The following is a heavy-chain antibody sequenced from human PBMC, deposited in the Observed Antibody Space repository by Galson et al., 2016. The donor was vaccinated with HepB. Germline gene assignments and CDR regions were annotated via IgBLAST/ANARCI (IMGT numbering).Heavy chain of an antibody. CDR1: GYSFTTYY. J-gene: IGHJ4*02. Sequence: SVKVSCKASGYSFTTYYMHWVRQAPGQGLEWIGLINPAGGSIRYAQKFEGRVTMTRDTSTTTVYMELSSLRSEDTAVCYCAKEGEVCGGDCYPDYWGQGTLVTVSS. CDR2: INPAGGSI. CDR3: AKEGEVCGGDCYPDY. V-gene: IGHV1-46*01. D-gene: IGHD2-21*02.